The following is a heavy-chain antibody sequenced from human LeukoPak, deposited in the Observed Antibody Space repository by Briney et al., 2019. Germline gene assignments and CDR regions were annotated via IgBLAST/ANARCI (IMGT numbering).Heavy chain of an antibody. V-gene: IGHV3-74*01. Sequence: PGGSLRLSCAVSGFNLNSDAMHWVRQAPGKELASVSRIHTDGTVITYADSVKGRFTVSRDNADNTMFLQMNSVRDEDTAVYYCATKQWLTPPPDSWGQGTPVTVSS. J-gene: IGHJ4*02. CDR2: IHTDGTVI. CDR1: GFNLNSDA. CDR3: ATKQWLTPPPDS. D-gene: IGHD6-19*01.